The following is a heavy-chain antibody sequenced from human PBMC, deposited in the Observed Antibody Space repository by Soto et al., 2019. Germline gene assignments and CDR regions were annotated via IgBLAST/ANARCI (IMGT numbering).Heavy chain of an antibody. D-gene: IGHD3-10*01. CDR1: GFTFSSYS. CDR2: ISSSSSYI. J-gene: IGHJ4*02. CDR3: ARARGITMVRGVGFDY. V-gene: IGHV3-21*01. Sequence: EVQLVESGGGLVKPGGSLRLSCAASGFTFSSYSMNWVRQAPGKGLEWVSSISSSSSYIYYADSVKGRFTISRDNAKNSLYLQMNSLRAEDTAVYYCARARGITMVRGVGFDYWGQGTLVTVSS.